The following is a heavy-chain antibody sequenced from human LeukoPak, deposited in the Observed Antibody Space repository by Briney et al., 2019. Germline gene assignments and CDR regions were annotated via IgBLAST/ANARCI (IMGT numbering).Heavy chain of an antibody. CDR2: ISWNSGSI. CDR3: AKDRGYGDYVAYFDY. V-gene: IGHV3-9*01. J-gene: IGHJ4*02. CDR1: GFTFDDYA. D-gene: IGHD4-17*01. Sequence: GGSLRLSCAASGFTFDDYAMHWVRQAPGKDLEWVSGISWNSGSIGYADSVKGRFTISRDNAKNSLYLQMNSLRAEDTALYYCAKDRGYGDYVAYFDYWGQGTLVTVSS.